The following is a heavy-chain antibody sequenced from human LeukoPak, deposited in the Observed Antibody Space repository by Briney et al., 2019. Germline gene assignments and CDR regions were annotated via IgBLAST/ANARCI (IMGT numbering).Heavy chain of an antibody. D-gene: IGHD4-23*01. V-gene: IGHV4-39*01. CDR2: LDSSGST. CDR1: GGSISSRSDY. J-gene: IGHJ6*03. Sequence: SETLSLTCTVCGGSISSRSDYWGWIRQTPGKGLEWIGNLDSSGSTYYNPSLKSRVTISVGTSKNQFSLNLRSVTAADTAIYFCSRSHDCGGLYFYYYMDVWGKGTTVTVSS. CDR3: SRSHDCGGLYFYYYMDV.